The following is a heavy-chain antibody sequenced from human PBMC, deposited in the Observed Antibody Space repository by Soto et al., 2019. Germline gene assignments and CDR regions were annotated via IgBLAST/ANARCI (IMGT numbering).Heavy chain of an antibody. CDR3: ARGFTVTNAEKLDAFDI. CDR2: ISAYNGNT. D-gene: IGHD4-17*01. V-gene: IGHV1-18*01. J-gene: IGHJ3*02. Sequence: QVQLVQSGAEVKKPGASVKVSCKASGYTFTSYGISWVRQAPGQGLEWMGWISAYNGNTNYAQKLQGRFTMTTDTSTSTAYMELRSLRSDDTAVYYCARGFTVTNAEKLDAFDIWGQGTMVTVSS. CDR1: GYTFTSYG.